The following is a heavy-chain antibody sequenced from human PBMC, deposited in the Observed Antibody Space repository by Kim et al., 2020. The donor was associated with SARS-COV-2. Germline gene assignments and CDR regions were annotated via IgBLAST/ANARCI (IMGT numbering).Heavy chain of an antibody. V-gene: IGHV3-43*02. D-gene: IGHD5-18*01. CDR1: GFRFDDYA. CDR3: AKDRHTLGYSYGSIDY. J-gene: IGHJ4*01. CDR2: ISGDGGST. Sequence: GGSLRLSCAASGFRFDDYAMHWVRQAPGKGLEWVSLISGDGGSTYYADSMKGRFTISRDNSKKSLYLQMNSLRTEDSALYYCAKDRHTLGYSYGSIDYWGHGTLVTVSS.